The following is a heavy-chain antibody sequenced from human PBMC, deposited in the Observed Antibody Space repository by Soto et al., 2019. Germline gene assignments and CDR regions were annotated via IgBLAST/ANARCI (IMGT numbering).Heavy chain of an antibody. CDR3: ARDGGYCSGGTCYAIPRLYRHYNGMDV. Sequence: QVQLVQSGAEVKKPGASVKISCKASGYTFSSYYLHWVRQAPGQGLEWMSTITPSGGNTNYAQKYQGRVTMTREASTSTVYLELRGLRSEDTAVYYCARDGGYCSGGTCYAIPRLYRHYNGMDVWGQGTTVIVSS. D-gene: IGHD2-15*01. CDR2: ITPSGGNT. V-gene: IGHV1-46*01. CDR1: GYTFSSYY. J-gene: IGHJ6*02.